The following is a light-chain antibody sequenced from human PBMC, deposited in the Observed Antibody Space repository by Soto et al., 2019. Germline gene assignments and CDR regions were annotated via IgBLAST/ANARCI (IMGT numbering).Light chain of an antibody. J-gene: IGLJ2*01. Sequence: QSVLTQPPSVSGAPGQRVTISCTGSSSNIGAGYDVHWYQQLPGTAPKLLIYGNSNRPSGVPDRFSGSKSGTSAALAITGLQAQDEAYYYCQSYDSSLSGPVFGGGTQRTV. CDR2: GNS. CDR3: QSYDSSLSGPV. CDR1: SSNIGAGYD. V-gene: IGLV1-40*01.